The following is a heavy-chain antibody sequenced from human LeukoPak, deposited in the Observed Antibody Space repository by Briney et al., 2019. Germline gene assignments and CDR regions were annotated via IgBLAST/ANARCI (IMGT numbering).Heavy chain of an antibody. CDR1: GYSFTTYW. CDR3: ARQRGSGSPCYFDN. V-gene: IGHV5-10-1*01. J-gene: IGHJ4*02. Sequence: GESLKISCKGSGYSFTTYWINWVRQMPGKGLEWMGRVDPTDSYTNYSPSFQGHVTISTDKSISTAYLQWSSLKASDTGIYYCARQRGSGSPCYFDNWGQGTLVTVSS. CDR2: VDPTDSYT. D-gene: IGHD3-22*01.